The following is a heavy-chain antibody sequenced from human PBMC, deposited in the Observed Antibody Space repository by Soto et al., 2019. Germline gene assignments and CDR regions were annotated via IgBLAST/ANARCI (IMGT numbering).Heavy chain of an antibody. CDR2: ISSSSSYI. D-gene: IGHD6-13*01. J-gene: IGHJ5*02. CDR3: AKTGYSSSWYTHGPNWFDP. Sequence: GGSLRLSCAVSGFTFSSYSMNWVRQAPGKGLEWVSSISSSSSYIYYADSVKGRFTISRDNAKNSLYLQMNSLRAEDTAVYYCAKTGYSSSWYTHGPNWFDPWGQGTLVTVSS. CDR1: GFTFSSYS. V-gene: IGHV3-21*01.